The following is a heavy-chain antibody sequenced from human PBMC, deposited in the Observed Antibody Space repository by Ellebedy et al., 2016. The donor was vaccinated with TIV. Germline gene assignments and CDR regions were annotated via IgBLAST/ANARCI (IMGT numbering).Heavy chain of an antibody. CDR2: TYYRSKWYN. J-gene: IGHJ6*02. Sequence: SQTLSLTXAISGDSVSSNSAAWNWIRQSPSRGLEWLGRTYYRSKWYNDYAVSVKSRITINPDTSKNQFSLQLNSVTPEDTAVYYYARDRVVIALRYYYYGMDVWGQGTTVTVSS. V-gene: IGHV6-1*01. CDR3: ARDRVVIALRYYYYGMDV. D-gene: IGHD2-21*01. CDR1: GDSVSSNSAA.